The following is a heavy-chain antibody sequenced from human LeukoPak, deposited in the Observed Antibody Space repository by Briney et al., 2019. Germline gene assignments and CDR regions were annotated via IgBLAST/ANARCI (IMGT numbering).Heavy chain of an antibody. V-gene: IGHV3-21*01. CDR2: ISGTSTYI. D-gene: IGHD3-10*01. CDR3: ARDRGFIGVFYNGIDV. J-gene: IGHJ6*02. CDR1: GFTFSTHR. Sequence: GGSLRLSCAASGFTFSTHRMHWVRQAPGKGLEWVSSISGTSTYIHYADSVRGRFTISRDNAKNSLYLQMNSLRAEYTAVYYCARDRGFIGVFYNGIDVWGQGTTVTVSS.